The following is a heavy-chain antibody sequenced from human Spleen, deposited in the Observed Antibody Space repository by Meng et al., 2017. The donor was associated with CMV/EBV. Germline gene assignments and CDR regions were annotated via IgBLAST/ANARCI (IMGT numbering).Heavy chain of an antibody. Sequence: ASVKVSCKASGYTFTSYYMYWVRQAPGQGLEWMGIINPSGGSTSYAQKFQGRVTMTRDTSTSTVYMELSSLRSEDTAVYYCATQSYYGYGMDVWGQGTTVTVSS. CDR3: ATQSYYGYGMDV. D-gene: IGHD3-10*01. CDR2: INPSGGST. CDR1: GYTFTSYY. V-gene: IGHV1-46*01. J-gene: IGHJ6*02.